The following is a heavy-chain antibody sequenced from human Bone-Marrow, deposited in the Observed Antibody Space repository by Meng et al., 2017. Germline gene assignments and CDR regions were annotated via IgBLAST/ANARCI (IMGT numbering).Heavy chain of an antibody. Sequence: GSLRLSCTVSGYSISSGFYWGWIRQSPGKGLEWIGSINHSGTTYDNPSLKSRVTISVDTSKNQFSLKLKSVTAADTAVYYCARGYYDYVWGSYPQGVYFDYWGQGTLVTVSS. V-gene: IGHV4-38-2*02. CDR1: GYSISSGFY. CDR3: ARGYYDYVWGSYPQGVYFDY. D-gene: IGHD3-16*02. CDR2: INHSGTT. J-gene: IGHJ4*02.